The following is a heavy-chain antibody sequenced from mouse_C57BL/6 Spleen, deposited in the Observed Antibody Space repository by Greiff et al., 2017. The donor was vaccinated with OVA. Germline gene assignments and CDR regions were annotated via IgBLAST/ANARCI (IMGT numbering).Heavy chain of an antibody. V-gene: IGHV10-1*01. CDR2: IRSKSNNYAT. CDR1: GFSFNTYA. Sequence: EVQLVESGGGLVQPKGSLKLSCAASGFSFNTYAMNWVRQAPGKGLEWVARIRSKSNNYATYYADSVKDRFTISRDDSESMLYLQMNNLKTEDTAMYYCVRHSLYDYDYYAMDYWGQGTSVTVSS. CDR3: VRHSLYDYDYYAMDY. D-gene: IGHD2-4*01. J-gene: IGHJ4*01.